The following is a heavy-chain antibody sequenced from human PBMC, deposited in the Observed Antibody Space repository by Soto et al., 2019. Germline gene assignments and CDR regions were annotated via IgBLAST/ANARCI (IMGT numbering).Heavy chain of an antibody. CDR1: GFTVSSNY. V-gene: IGHV3-53*04. CDR2: IYSGGST. J-gene: IGHJ6*03. Sequence: GGSLRLSCAASGFTVSSNYMSWVRQAPGKGLEWVSVIYSGGSTYYADSVKGRFTISRHNSKNTLYLQMNSLRAEDTAVYYCARGAWELYYYYMDVWGKGTTVTVSS. D-gene: IGHD1-26*01. CDR3: ARGAWELYYYYMDV.